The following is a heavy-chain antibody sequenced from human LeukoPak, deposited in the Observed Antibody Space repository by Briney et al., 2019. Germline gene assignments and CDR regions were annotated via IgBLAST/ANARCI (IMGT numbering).Heavy chain of an antibody. CDR2: IYYSGST. V-gene: IGHV4-39*01. CDR3: AGQEVSSSWGSYWFDP. D-gene: IGHD6-13*01. Sequence: SETLSLTCTVSGGSISSSSYYWGWIRQPPGKGLEWIGSIYYSGSTYYNPSLKSRVTISVDTSKNQFSLKLSSVTAADTAVYYCAGQEVSSSWGSYWFDPWGQGTLVTVSS. CDR1: GGSISSSSYY. J-gene: IGHJ5*02.